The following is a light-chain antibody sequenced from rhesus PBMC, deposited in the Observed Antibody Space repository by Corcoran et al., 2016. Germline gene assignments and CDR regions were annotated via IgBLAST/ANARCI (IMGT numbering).Light chain of an antibody. Sequence: DIVMTQTPLSLPVTPGEPASISCRSSQSLLHSNGNTYLDWYLQKPGQSPRLLIYKVTKRETGVPDRFSGSGSGTDFTLKISRVEPADVGAYSCMQSTKDPWTFGQGTKVEIK. J-gene: IGKJ1*01. CDR1: QSLLHSNGNTY. CDR2: KVT. CDR3: MQSTKDPWT. V-gene: IGKV2S2*01.